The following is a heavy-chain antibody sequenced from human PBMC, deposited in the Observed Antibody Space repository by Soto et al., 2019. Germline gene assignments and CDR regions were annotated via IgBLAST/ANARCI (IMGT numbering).Heavy chain of an antibody. J-gene: IGHJ6*02. CDR3: AKVPKRAAAGRYEYYKYGMDV. CDR1: GFAFSTYA. CDR2: ISGSGGSS. V-gene: IGHV3-23*01. D-gene: IGHD6-13*01. Sequence: EVQLLESGGALEHPGGSLRLSCAAAGFAFSTYAMTWVRQAPGKGLEWVSVISGSGGSSYYAASVKGRFTISRDNSKNTLFLQMTGLRGEDTGVYYWAKVPKRAAAGRYEYYKYGMDVWGQGPTVTVSS.